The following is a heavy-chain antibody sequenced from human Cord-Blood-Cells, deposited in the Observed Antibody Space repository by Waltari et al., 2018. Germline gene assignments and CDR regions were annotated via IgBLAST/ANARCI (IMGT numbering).Heavy chain of an antibody. J-gene: IGHJ3*02. D-gene: IGHD7-27*01. CDR2: TDYRSEWYN. V-gene: IGHV6-1*01. CDR3: ASTPGTGDLDAFDI. Sequence: QVQLQQSGPGLVKPSQTLSLTCAISGDSVSSNSAAWHWIRQSPSRGLEWLGRTDYRSEWYNDYSVSVKSRITINPDTSKNPFSLQLNSVTPEDTAGYYCASTPGTGDLDAFDIWGQGTMVTVSS. CDR1: GDSVSSNSAA.